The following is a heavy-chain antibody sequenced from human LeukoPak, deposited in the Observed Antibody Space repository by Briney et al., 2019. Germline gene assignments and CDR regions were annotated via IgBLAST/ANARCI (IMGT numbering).Heavy chain of an antibody. J-gene: IGHJ5*02. V-gene: IGHV1-18*04. Sequence: ASVKVSCKASGYTVTSYGISWVRQAPGQGLEWMGWISAYNGNTNYAQKLQGRVTMTTDTSTSTAYMELRSLRSDDTAVYYCARDSIAVAGTTRTGWFDPWGQGTLVTVSS. CDR2: ISAYNGNT. CDR3: ARDSIAVAGTTRTGWFDP. D-gene: IGHD6-19*01. CDR1: GYTVTSYG.